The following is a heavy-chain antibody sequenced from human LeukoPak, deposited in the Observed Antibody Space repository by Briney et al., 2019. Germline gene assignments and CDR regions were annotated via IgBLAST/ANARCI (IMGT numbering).Heavy chain of an antibody. D-gene: IGHD3-16*01. CDR2: INPSGGST. CDR1: GYTFTSYY. Sequence: ASVKVSCKASGYTFTSYYMHWVRQAPGQGLEWMGIINPSGGSTSYARKFQGSVTMTRDTSTSTVYMELSSLRSEDTAVYYCAREGLWADAFDIWGQGTMVTVSS. CDR3: AREGLWADAFDI. J-gene: IGHJ3*02. V-gene: IGHV1-46*01.